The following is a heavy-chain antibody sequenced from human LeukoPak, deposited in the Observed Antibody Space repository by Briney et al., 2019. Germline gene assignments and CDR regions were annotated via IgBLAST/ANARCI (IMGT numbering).Heavy chain of an antibody. CDR1: GFTFSSHS. V-gene: IGHV3-48*02. Sequence: GGSLRLSCAASGFTFSSHSMDWVRQAPGKGLEWISYISSSSSTIYYADSVKGRFTISRDNAKNSLFLQLNNLRDEDTAVYYCARDPALDSWGQGTLVTVSS. CDR2: ISSSSSTI. CDR3: ARDPALDS. J-gene: IGHJ4*02.